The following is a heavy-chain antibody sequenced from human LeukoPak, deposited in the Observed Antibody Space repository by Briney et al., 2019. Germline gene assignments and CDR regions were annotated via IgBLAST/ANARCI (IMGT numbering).Heavy chain of an antibody. V-gene: IGHV1-2*06. D-gene: IGHD2-15*01. CDR2: INPKSGDT. CDR1: GYTFSDYY. J-gene: IGHJ5*01. Sequence: ASVKVSCKASGYTFSDYYMYWLRQAPGEGLEWMGRINPKSGDTNYAQNFQGRATMTRDTSMNTAYMELSRLRSDDTAVYFCARGYCSGGSCYLVENWFDFWGQGTLVTVSS. CDR3: ARGYCSGGSCYLVENWFDF.